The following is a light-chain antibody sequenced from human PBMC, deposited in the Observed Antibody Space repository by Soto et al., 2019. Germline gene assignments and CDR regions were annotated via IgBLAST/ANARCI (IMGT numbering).Light chain of an antibody. J-gene: IGLJ1*01. V-gene: IGLV2-14*03. CDR2: DVT. CDR1: SGDIDTYDF. Sequence: QSVLTQPAAVSGSPGQSITISCTGTSGDIDTYDFVSWYQVHPGKAPKLMIYDVTYRPSGVSDRFTGSRSDNAASLTISGLQPEDEAVYYRNSYTTNNALVFGTGTKVTVL. CDR3: NSYTTNNALV.